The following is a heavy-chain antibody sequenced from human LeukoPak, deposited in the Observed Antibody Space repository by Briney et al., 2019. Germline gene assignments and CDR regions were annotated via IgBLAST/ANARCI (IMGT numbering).Heavy chain of an antibody. V-gene: IGHV4-59*08. CDR3: ASSEYSSSPGYFDY. CDR2: IYYSGST. Sequence: PSETLSLTCTVSGGSISSYYWSWIRQPPGKGLEWNGYIYYSGSTNYNPSLKSRVTISVDTSKNQFSLKLSSVTAADTAVYYCASSEYSSSPGYFDYWGQGTLVTVSS. J-gene: IGHJ4*02. D-gene: IGHD6-6*01. CDR1: GGSISSYY.